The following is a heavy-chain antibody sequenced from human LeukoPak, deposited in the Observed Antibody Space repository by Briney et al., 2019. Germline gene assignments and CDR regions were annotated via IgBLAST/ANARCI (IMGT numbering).Heavy chain of an antibody. CDR2: IYYSGST. Sequence: SETLSLTCTVSGGSINRYFWTWIRQPPGKGLEWIGYIYYSGSTNYNPSLKSRVTISVDTSKNQFSLKLSSVTAADTAVYYCARRRSGGSCYASWGQGTLVTVSS. CDR1: GGSINRYF. V-gene: IGHV4-59*12. CDR3: ARRRSGGSCYAS. J-gene: IGHJ4*02. D-gene: IGHD2-15*01.